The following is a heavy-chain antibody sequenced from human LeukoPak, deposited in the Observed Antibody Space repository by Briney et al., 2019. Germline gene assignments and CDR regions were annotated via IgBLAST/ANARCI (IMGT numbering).Heavy chain of an antibody. CDR2: IKQDGSEK. V-gene: IGHV3-7*01. Sequence: PGGSLRLSCAASGFTFSSYWMSWVRQAPGKGLEWVANIKQDGSEKYYVDSVKGRFTISRDNAKNSLYLQMNSLRAEETAVYYCARYGSGKEDDAFDIWGQGTMVTVSS. CDR1: GFTFSSYW. CDR3: ARYGSGKEDDAFDI. D-gene: IGHD6-19*01. J-gene: IGHJ3*02.